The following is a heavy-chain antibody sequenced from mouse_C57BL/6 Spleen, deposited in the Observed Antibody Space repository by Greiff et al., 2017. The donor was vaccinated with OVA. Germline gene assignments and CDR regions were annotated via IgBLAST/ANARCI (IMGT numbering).Heavy chain of an antibody. D-gene: IGHD2-4*01. CDR2: IRLKSDNYAT. V-gene: IGHV6-3*01. Sequence: EVKVEESGGGLVQPGGSMKLSCVASGFTFSNYWMNWVRQSPEKGLEWVAQIRLKSDNYATHYAESVKGRFTISRDDSKSSVYLQMNNLRAEDTGIYYGTGGYDYGDFDYWGQGTTLTVSS. CDR3: TGGYDYGDFDY. CDR1: GFTFSNYW. J-gene: IGHJ2*01.